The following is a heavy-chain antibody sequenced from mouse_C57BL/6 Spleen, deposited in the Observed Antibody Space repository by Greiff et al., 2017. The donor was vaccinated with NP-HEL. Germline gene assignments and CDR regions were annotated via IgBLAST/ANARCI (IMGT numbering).Heavy chain of an antibody. CDR3: ARGEGGIYYYGSSYLNY. CDR1: GYAFSSSW. D-gene: IGHD1-1*01. CDR2: IYPGDGAT. J-gene: IGHJ2*01. V-gene: IGHV1-82*01. Sequence: QVQLQQSGPELVKPGASVKISCKASGYAFSSSWMNWVKQRPGKGLEWIGRIYPGDGATNYNGKFKGKATLTADKSSSTAYMQLSSLTSEDSAVYFCARGEGGIYYYGSSYLNYWGQGTTLTVSS.